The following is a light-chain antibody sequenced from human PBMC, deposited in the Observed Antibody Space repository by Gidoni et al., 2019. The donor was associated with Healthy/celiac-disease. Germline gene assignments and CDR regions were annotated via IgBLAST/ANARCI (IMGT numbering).Light chain of an antibody. CDR3: RQALQTPYT. V-gene: IGKV2-28*01. CDR2: LGS. CDR1: QSLLHSNGYNY. J-gene: IGKJ2*01. Sequence: IVLTQSPLSLPVTPGEPASISCRSSQSLLHSNGYNYLAWLLQKPGQSPQLLIDLGSNRAYGGADRFSGSGAGTDVTLKIIRVEAEDVGVYYCRQALQTPYTFGQGTKLEIK.